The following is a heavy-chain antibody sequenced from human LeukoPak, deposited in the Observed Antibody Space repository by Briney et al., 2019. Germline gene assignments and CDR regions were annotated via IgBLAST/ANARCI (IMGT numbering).Heavy chain of an antibody. D-gene: IGHD1-7*01. V-gene: IGHV3-74*01. CDR2: INPDGSTI. J-gene: IGHJ4*02. CDR1: GFTFRNYW. CDR3: ATAGNYRFDY. Sequence: GGSLRLSCAASGFTFRNYWVHWVRQAPGKGLVWVSRINPDGSTINYADSVKGRFTISRDNAKNTLYLQMNSLRAEDTAVYYCATAGNYRFDYWGQGTLVTVSP.